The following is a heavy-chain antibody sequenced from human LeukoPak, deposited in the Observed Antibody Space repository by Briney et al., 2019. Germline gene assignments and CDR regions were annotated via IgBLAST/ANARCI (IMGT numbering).Heavy chain of an antibody. CDR3: ARGDVQLWLTDY. CDR2: IGTAGDP. D-gene: IGHD5-18*01. CDR1: GFTFSSYD. Sequence: PGGSLRLSCAASGFTFSSYDMHWVRQATGKGLEWVSAIGTAGDPYYPGSVKGRFTISRDNSKNTLYLQMNSLRAEDTAVYYCARGDVQLWLTDYWGQGTLVTVSS. J-gene: IGHJ4*02. V-gene: IGHV3-13*05.